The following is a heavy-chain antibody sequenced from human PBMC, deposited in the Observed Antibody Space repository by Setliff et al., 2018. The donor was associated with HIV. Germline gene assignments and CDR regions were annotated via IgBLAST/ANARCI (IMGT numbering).Heavy chain of an antibody. CDR1: AGSFSDQY. CDR2: INHSGAT. CDR3: ARVPSSGWYGGHHYMDV. D-gene: IGHD6-19*01. V-gene: IGHV4-34*01. J-gene: IGHJ6*03. Sequence: SETLSLTCAVFAGSFSDQYWNWLRQPPGKGLEWIGAINHSGATIYNPSLKSRVTISGDSSKKQFSLVLSSVTAADTAVYYCARVPSSGWYGGHHYMDVWGKGATVTVSS.